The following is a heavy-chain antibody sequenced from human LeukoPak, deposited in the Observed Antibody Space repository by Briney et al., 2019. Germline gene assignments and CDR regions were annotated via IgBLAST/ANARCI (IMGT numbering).Heavy chain of an antibody. V-gene: IGHV4-59*08. D-gene: IGHD3-22*01. Sequence: SETLSLTCTVSGGSISSDYWSWIRQPPGKGLEWIGYIYYSGSTSYNPSLKSRVTISVDTSKNRFSLKLSSVTAADTAVYYCARARTFYYDSSGLQWGQGTLVTVSS. J-gene: IGHJ4*02. CDR3: ARARTFYYDSSGLQ. CDR2: IYYSGST. CDR1: GGSISSDY.